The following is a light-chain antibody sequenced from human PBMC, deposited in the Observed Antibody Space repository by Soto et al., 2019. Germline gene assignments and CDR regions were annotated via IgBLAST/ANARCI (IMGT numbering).Light chain of an antibody. CDR3: AAWDDSLSGQV. Sequence: QSVLTQPPSASGTPGQRVTISCSGSSSNIGSNYVYWYQQLPGTAPKLLIYSNNQRPSGVPDRFSGSKSGTSASLAISWLRSEDEADYYCAAWDDSLSGQVFGTGTKLTVL. J-gene: IGLJ1*01. CDR1: SSNIGSNY. V-gene: IGLV1-47*02. CDR2: SNN.